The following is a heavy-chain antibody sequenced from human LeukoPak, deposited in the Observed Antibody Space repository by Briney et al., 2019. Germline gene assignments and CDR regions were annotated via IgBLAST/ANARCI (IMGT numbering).Heavy chain of an antibody. J-gene: IGHJ4*02. Sequence: PGASLRLSCAASGFTFSGYSMNWVRQAPGKGLEWVSSISTTSDYIHYADSLKGRVAISRDNAKNTLYLQMNSLRAEDTDIYVCARGGIYSQGFDYWGQGSLVTVSS. CDR3: ARGGIYSQGFDY. D-gene: IGHD6-13*01. CDR1: GFTFSGYS. CDR2: ISTTSDYI. V-gene: IGHV3-21*01.